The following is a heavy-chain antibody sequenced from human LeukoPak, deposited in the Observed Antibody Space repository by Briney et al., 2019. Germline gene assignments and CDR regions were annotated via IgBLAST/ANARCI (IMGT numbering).Heavy chain of an antibody. Sequence: PGGSLRLSCAASGFTFNSYSMNWVRQAPGKGLEWVSYISSSSSTIYYADSVKGRFTISRDNAKNSLYLQMNSLRDEDTAVYYCARDEDTAMGGDMDYWGQGTLVTVSS. CDR2: ISSSSSTI. CDR3: ARDEDTAMGGDMDY. V-gene: IGHV3-48*02. D-gene: IGHD5-18*01. CDR1: GFTFNSYS. J-gene: IGHJ4*02.